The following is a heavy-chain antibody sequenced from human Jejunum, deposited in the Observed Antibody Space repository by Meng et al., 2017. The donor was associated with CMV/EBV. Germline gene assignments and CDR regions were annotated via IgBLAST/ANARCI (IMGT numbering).Heavy chain of an antibody. J-gene: IGHJ4*02. Sequence: SGFAVTNSYMSWVRQAPGKGLEWVSVTYTGGSTFYSASVKGRFTVSRDSFNNTLSLQMNSLRDEDTALYYCVRHMYNFGVVTAIENWGQGTQVTVSS. CDR2: TYTGGST. D-gene: IGHD2-21*02. V-gene: IGHV3-53*01. CDR3: VRHMYNFGVVTAIEN. CDR1: GFAVTNSY.